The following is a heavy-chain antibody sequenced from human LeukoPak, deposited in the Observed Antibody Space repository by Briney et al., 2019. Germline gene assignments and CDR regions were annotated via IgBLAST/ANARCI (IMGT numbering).Heavy chain of an antibody. V-gene: IGHV3-7*02. D-gene: IGHD2-2*01. CDR3: VRIYCSSTTCHL. CDR1: GFSFSNYW. CDR2: IKQDGSEK. J-gene: IGHJ4*02. Sequence: GGSLRLSCAASGFSFSNYWMSWVRQAPGKGLEWVANIKQDGSEKYYVDSVKGRFTISRDNAKNTLYLQMNSLRADDTAVYYCVRIYCSSTTCHLWGQGTLVTVSS.